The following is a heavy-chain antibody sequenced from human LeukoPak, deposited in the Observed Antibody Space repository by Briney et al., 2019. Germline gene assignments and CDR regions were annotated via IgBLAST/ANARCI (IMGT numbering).Heavy chain of an antibody. J-gene: IGHJ5*02. CDR2: IRYDGSNK. D-gene: IGHD2-2*01. CDR1: GFTFSSYG. Sequence: GRSLRLSCAASGFTFSSYGMHWVRQAPGKGLEWVAFIRYDGSNKYYADSVKGRFTISRDNSKNTLYLQMNSLRAEDTAVYYCAKVGGGGNQLLSSDPWGQGTLVTVSS. CDR3: AKVGGGGNQLLSSDP. V-gene: IGHV3-30*02.